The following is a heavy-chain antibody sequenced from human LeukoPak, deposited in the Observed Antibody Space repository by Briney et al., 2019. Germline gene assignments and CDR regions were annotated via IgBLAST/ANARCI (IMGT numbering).Heavy chain of an antibody. V-gene: IGHV3-48*01. J-gene: IGHJ4*02. CDR1: GFTFSSHS. D-gene: IGHD2-2*01. CDR3: ARLRWDIVVVPAAVFDY. Sequence: PGGSLRLSCAASGFTFSSHSMNWVRQAPGKGLEWVSYISSSSSTIYYADSVKGRFTISRDNAKNSLYLQMNSLRAEDTAVYYCARLRWDIVVVPAAVFDYWGQGTLVTVSS. CDR2: ISSSSSTI.